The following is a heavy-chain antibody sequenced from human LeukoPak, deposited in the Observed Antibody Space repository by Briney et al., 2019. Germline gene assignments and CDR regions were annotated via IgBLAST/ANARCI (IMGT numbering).Heavy chain of an antibody. CDR1: GGSISSGGYS. CDR2: IYHSGST. Sequence: PSETLSLTCAVSGGSISSGGYSSSWIRKPPGKGLDWIGYIYHSGSTYYNPSLKSRVTISVDRSKNQFSLKLSSVTAADTAVYYCARASVEMATYFDYWGQGTLVTVSS. J-gene: IGHJ4*02. V-gene: IGHV4-30-2*01. CDR3: ARASVEMATYFDY. D-gene: IGHD5-12*01.